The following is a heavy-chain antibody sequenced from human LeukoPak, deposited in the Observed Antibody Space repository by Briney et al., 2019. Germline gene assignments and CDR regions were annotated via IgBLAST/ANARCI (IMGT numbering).Heavy chain of an antibody. J-gene: IGHJ4*02. CDR2: IYYSGST. Sequence: SETLSLTCTVSGGSISSYYWSWIRQPPGKGLEWIGYIYYSGSTNYNPSLKSRVTISVDTSKNQFSLKLSSVTAADTAVYYCASWELPSRYYFDYWGQGTLVTVSS. CDR3: ASWELPSRYYFDY. D-gene: IGHD1-26*01. V-gene: IGHV4-59*01. CDR1: GGSISSYY.